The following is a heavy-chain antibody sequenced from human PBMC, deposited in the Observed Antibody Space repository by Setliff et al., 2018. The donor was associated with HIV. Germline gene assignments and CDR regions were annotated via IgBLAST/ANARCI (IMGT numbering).Heavy chain of an antibody. V-gene: IGHV1-24*01. J-gene: IGHJ3*02. Sequence: GASVKVSCKVSGYTLTELSVHWVRRAPGNGLEWMGGFDPEQSETVYAQRFQGRVTFTEDTSTDTAYMDLISLTSDDTAVYFCAAPLTGPDGFDMWGQGTMVTVSS. D-gene: IGHD3-9*01. CDR2: FDPEQSET. CDR3: AAPLTGPDGFDM. CDR1: GYTLTELS.